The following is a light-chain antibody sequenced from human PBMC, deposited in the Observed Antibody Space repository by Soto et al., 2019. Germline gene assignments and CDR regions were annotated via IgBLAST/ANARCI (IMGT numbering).Light chain of an antibody. Sequence: EILMTQSPATLSVSPGERATISCRASQSVSNNLAWYQQKPGKAPRLLIYGVSTRATGIPVRFSGSGSGTDFTLTISSLQSEDFAVYYCQQYNKWPLTFGGGTEVEI. V-gene: IGKV3-15*01. CDR2: GVS. CDR3: QQYNKWPLT. CDR1: QSVSNN. J-gene: IGKJ4*01.